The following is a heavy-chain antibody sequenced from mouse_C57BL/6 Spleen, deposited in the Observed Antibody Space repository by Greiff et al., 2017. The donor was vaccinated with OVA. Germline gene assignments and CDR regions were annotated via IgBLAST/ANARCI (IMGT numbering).Heavy chain of an antibody. CDR3: ARLDYYGSSYRFDY. J-gene: IGHJ2*01. Sequence: QVQLKQPGAELVKPGASVKLSCKASGYTFTSYWMHWVKQRPGQGLEWIGMIHPNSGSTNYNEKFKSKATLTVDKSSSTAYMQLSSLTSEDSAVYYCARLDYYGSSYRFDYWGQGTTLTVSS. D-gene: IGHD1-1*01. V-gene: IGHV1-64*01. CDR2: IHPNSGST. CDR1: GYTFTSYW.